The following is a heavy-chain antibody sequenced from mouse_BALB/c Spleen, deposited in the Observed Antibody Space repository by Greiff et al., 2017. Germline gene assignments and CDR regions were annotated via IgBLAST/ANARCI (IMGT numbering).Heavy chain of an antibody. CDR3: ARDYYGSSSAY. J-gene: IGHJ2*01. CDR2: IYPGDGST. V-gene: IGHV1S56*01. CDR1: GYTFTSYY. D-gene: IGHD1-1*01. Sequence: VKLMESGPELVKPGASVKMSCKASGYTFTSYYIHWVKQRPGQGLEWIGWIYPGDGSTKYNEKFKGKTTLTADKSSSTAYMLLSSLTSEDSAIYFCARDYYGSSSAYWGQGTTLTVSS.